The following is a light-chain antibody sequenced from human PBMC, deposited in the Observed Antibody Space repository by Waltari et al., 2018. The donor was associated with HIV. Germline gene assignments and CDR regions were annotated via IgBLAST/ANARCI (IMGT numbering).Light chain of an antibody. V-gene: IGLV2-11*01. CDR1: TVGNYVF. J-gene: IGLJ1*01. CDR3: CSYAGRFTYV. CDR2: DVN. Sequence: QSALTQPRSVSGSPGQSVTISCTGTTVGNYVFVSWYQQYPGKAPKVLIYDVNKRPSGVPDRFSGSKSFNPASLTISGLQPEDEADYFCCSYAGRFTYVFGTGTKVTVL.